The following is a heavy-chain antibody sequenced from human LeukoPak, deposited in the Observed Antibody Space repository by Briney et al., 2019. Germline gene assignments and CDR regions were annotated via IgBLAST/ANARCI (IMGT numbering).Heavy chain of an antibody. V-gene: IGHV3-30*03. Sequence: PGGSLRLSCAASGFTFRTYGMHWVRQAPGKGLEWVAVISYDGSNKYYADSVKGRFTISRDNSKNTLYLQMNSLRAEDTAVYYCARDGMVAHIDYWGQGTLVTVSS. CDR2: ISYDGSNK. D-gene: IGHD2-8*01. CDR1: GFTFRTYG. J-gene: IGHJ4*02. CDR3: ARDGMVAHIDY.